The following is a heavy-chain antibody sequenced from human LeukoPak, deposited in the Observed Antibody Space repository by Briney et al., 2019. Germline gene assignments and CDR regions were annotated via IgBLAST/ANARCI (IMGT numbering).Heavy chain of an antibody. J-gene: IGHJ4*02. CDR2: INHSGST. CDR1: GGSFSGYY. V-gene: IGHV4-34*01. CDR3: ARLRLLRYVFDY. D-gene: IGHD3-22*01. Sequence: PSETLSLTCAVYGGSFSGYYWSWIRQPPGKGLEWIGEINHSGSTNYNPSLKSRVTIPVDTSKNQFSLKLSSVTAADTAVYYCARLRLLRYVFDYWGQGTLVTVSS.